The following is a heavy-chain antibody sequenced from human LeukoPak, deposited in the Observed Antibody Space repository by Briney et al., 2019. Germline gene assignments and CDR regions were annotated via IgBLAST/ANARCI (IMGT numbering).Heavy chain of an antibody. CDR1: GFTFSSYG. J-gene: IGHJ4*02. CDR3: ARPSGVEYTPLGD. Sequence: GGSLTLSCAASGFTFSSYGMHWVRQAPGKGLEWVAVIWFDGSDKYYAGSVKGPFTVSRDNSNNTLHLQMNSLRAEDTAVYYCARPSGVEYTPLGDWGQGTLVTVSS. V-gene: IGHV3-33*01. D-gene: IGHD3-3*01. CDR2: IWFDGSDK.